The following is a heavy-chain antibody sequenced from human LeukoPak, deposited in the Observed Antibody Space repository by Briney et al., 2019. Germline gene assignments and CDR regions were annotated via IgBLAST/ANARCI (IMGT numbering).Heavy chain of an antibody. CDR2: INPSGGST. V-gene: IGHV1-46*01. J-gene: IGHJ6*03. Sequence: GASVKVSCKASGCTFTSYYMHWVREAPGQGLEWMGIINPSGGSTSYAQKFQGRVTMTRDMSTSTAYMELRSLRSDDTAVYYCARVFPPVAATYYYYYYMDVWGKGTTVTVSS. CDR1: GCTFTSYY. D-gene: IGHD2-15*01. CDR3: ARVFPPVAATYYYYYYMDV.